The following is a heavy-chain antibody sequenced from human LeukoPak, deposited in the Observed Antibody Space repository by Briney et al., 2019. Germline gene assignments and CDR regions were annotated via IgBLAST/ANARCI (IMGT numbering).Heavy chain of an antibody. CDR2: IYSGGST. V-gene: IGHV3-66*01. D-gene: IGHD6-19*01. CDR3: ASPYSSGWYSFDY. CDR1: GFTVSRNY. Sequence: GGSLRLSCAASGFTVSRNYMSWVRQAPGKGLEWVSVIYSGGSTYYADSVKGRFTISRDNSKNTLYLQMNSLRAEDTAVYYCASPYSSGWYSFDYWGQGTLVTVS. J-gene: IGHJ4*02.